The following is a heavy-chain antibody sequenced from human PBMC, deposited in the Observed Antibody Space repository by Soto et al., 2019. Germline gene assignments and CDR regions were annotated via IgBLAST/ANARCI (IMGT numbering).Heavy chain of an antibody. J-gene: IGHJ4*02. CDR1: GFTVSSKY. CDR2: IYSGDST. V-gene: IGHV3-66*01. Sequence: GGSLRLSCAASGFTVSSKYMSWVRQAPGKGLEWVSVIYSGDSTYYADSVNGRFTISRDNSKNTVYLQMNSLRVEDTAVYYCVKDHCGGDCYSEPYFDFWGRGSQVTVSS. CDR3: VKDHCGGDCYSEPYFDF. D-gene: IGHD2-21*02.